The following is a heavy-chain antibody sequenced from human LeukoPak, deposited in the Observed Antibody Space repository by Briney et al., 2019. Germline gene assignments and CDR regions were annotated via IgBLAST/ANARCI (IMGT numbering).Heavy chain of an antibody. V-gene: IGHV4-34*01. J-gene: IGHJ4*02. CDR1: GGSFSRYS. CDR3: ARKAQEDGFDY. CDR2: SNHSGSS. Sequence: SETLSLTCAVYGGSFSRYSWSWVRQPPGKGLEWIGESNHSGSSRYSPSLKSRVTMSLDTSKNQFSLRLSSVTAADTAVYYCARKAQEDGFDYWGQGTLVTVSS.